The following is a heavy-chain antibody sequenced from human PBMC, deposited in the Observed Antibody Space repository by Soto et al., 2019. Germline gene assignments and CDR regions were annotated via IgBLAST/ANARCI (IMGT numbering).Heavy chain of an antibody. CDR3: ARDDIPGIAVATYGMDV. V-gene: IGHV3-33*01. Sequence: PGGSLRLSCAASGFAFSTYGMHWVRQAPGKGLEWVAVIWYDENNQYYTDSVEGRFTISRDNSHNTLYLQMNSLRAEDTAVYYCARDDIPGIAVATYGMDVWGQGTTVTVSS. D-gene: IGHD6-19*01. CDR1: GFAFSTYG. CDR2: IWYDENNQ. J-gene: IGHJ6*02.